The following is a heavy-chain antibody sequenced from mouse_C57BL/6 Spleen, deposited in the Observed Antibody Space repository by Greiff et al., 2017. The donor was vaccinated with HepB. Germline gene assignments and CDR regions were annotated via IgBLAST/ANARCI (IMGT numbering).Heavy chain of an antibody. D-gene: IGHD1-1*01. CDR1: GYTFTDYY. Sequence: VQLKQSGPVLVKPGASVKMSCKASGYTFTDYYMNWVKQSHGKSLEWIGVINPYNGGTSYNQKFKGKATLTVDKSSSTAYMELNSLTSEDSAVYYCARSFITTVVATGGSDYWGQGTTLTVSS. CDR2: INPYNGGT. CDR3: ARSFITTVVATGGSDY. V-gene: IGHV1-19*01. J-gene: IGHJ2*01.